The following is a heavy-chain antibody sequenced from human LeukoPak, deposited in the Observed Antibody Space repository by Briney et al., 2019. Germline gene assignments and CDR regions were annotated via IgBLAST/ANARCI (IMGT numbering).Heavy chain of an antibody. V-gene: IGHV3-48*02. D-gene: IGHD5-18*01. CDR2: VSDSFNK. CDR3: ARGGLHTAHFDY. J-gene: IGHJ4*02. CDR1: GFTFSSYT. Sequence: GGSLRLSCAASGFTFSSYTMNWVRQAPGKGLEWVSTVSDSFNKHYSDSVKGRFTISRGNAGNSLYLQMSSLRDEDTAVYYCARGGLHTAHFDYWGQGTLVTVSS.